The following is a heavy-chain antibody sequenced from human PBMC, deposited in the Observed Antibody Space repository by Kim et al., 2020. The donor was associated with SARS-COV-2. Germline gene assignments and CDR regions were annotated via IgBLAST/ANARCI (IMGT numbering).Heavy chain of an antibody. CDR1: GFTFSSYE. D-gene: IGHD6-13*01. CDR3: ARDQYTYSSSWHYYYYGMDV. J-gene: IGHJ6*02. CDR2: ISSSGSTI. V-gene: IGHV3-48*03. Sequence: GGSLRLSCAASGFTFSSYEMNWVRQAPGKGLEWVSYISSSGSTIYYADSVKGRFTISRDNAKNSLYLQMNSLRAEDTAVYYCARDQYTYSSSWHYYYYGMDVWGQGTTVTVSS.